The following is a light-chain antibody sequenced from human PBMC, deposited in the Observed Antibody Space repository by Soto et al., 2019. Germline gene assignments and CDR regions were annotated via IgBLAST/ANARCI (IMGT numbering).Light chain of an antibody. CDR1: QGIRNY. V-gene: IGKV1-39*01. CDR2: AAS. J-gene: IGKJ4*01. Sequence: DIQMTQSPSSLSASVGDRVTITCRASQGIRNYLNWYQQKPGEAPKLLIYAASRLQSGVPSRFSGSGSGTDFTLTINTLQPEDIATYYCQQSYSTPRFGGGTKVDNK. CDR3: QQSYSTPR.